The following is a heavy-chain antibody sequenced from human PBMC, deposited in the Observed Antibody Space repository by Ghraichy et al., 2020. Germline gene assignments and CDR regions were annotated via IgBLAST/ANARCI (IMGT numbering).Heavy chain of an antibody. V-gene: IGHV4-39*01. CDR1: GGSISSSNYY. J-gene: IGHJ2*01. CDR2: IHHSGST. CDR3: AGSVVVIRYFAL. D-gene: IGHD2-21*01. Sequence: SETLSLTCTVSGGSISSSNYYWAWIRQSPGKGLEWIGSIHHSGSTYYNPSLQSRVTISVDKSKNQFSLKLSSVTAADSALYSCAGSVVVIRYFALWGRGTLVPVSS.